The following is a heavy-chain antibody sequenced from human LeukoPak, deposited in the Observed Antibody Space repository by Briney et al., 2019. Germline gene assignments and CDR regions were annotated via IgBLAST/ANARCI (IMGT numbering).Heavy chain of an antibody. CDR3: CITMVRGEGYYYGMDV. CDR1: GYTFTSYG. Sequence: ASVKVSCKASGYTFTSYGISWVRQAPGQGLEWMGWISAYNGNTNYAQKLQGRVTMTTDTSTSTAYMELRSLRSDDTAVYYCCITMVRGEGYYYGMDVWGKGTTVTVSS. J-gene: IGHJ6*04. D-gene: IGHD3-10*01. CDR2: ISAYNGNT. V-gene: IGHV1-18*04.